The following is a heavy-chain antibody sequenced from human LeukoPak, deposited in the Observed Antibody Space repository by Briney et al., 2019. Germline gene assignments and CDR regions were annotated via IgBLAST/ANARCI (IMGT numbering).Heavy chain of an antibody. Sequence: RTLRLSCVASGFTFSHYGTQWGRQAPGAGLEWVAVIWSDANYKYYARSVKRRFTIYSDNSKHSLYLQMTSLSAEDTAVYYCAKDAERGFDYSNSLDYWGQGIRVSVSS. J-gene: IGHJ4*02. CDR3: AKDAERGFDYSNSLDY. D-gene: IGHD4-11*01. CDR1: GFTFSHYG. CDR2: IWSDANYK. V-gene: IGHV3-33*06.